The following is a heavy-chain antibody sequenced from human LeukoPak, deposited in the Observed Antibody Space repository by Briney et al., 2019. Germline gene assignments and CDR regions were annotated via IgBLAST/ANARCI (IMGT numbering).Heavy chain of an antibody. CDR3: VRARISILTSGDALDT. CDR1: GFTFSSYS. CDR2: TSDDGTNQ. D-gene: IGHD3-9*01. V-gene: IGHV3-30*03. Sequence: GGSLRLSCAASGFTFSSYSMNWVRQAPGKGLEWVAVTSDDGTNQYDADFVKGRFTISRDNSKNTVYLDIVNLRPDDTAVYYCVRARISILTSGDALDTWGPGTAVTVSS. J-gene: IGHJ3*02.